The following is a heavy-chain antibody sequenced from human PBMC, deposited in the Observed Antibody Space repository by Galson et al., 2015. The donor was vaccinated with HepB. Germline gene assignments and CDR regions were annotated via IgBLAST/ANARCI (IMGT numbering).Heavy chain of an antibody. V-gene: IGHV4-59*01. J-gene: IGHJ4*02. CDR3: ARGPGGSSGWAYYVDS. D-gene: IGHD3-16*01. Sequence: PPGKGLEWNGYFYSGSTNYNASLKRRVIISVDTSKDQLSLKLTSVTAADTAVYYCARGPGGSSGWAYYVDSWGQGTLLTGSS. CDR2: FYSGST.